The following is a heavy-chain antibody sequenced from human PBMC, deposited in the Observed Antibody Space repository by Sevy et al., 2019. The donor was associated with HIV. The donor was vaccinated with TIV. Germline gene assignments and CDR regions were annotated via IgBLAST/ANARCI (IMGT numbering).Heavy chain of an antibody. J-gene: IGHJ6*03. CDR2: ISGSGTRT. Sequence: GGSLRLSCAVSGFSFDSYGMTWVRQAPGKGLEWVSGISGSGTRTYYADSVKGRFIISRDNSKNTLYLQMNSLRSEDPANYYCAKGGGGHYDPDEIGYYFYYYNMDVWGKGTTVTVSS. CDR1: GFSFDSYG. V-gene: IGHV3-23*01. D-gene: IGHD3-22*01. CDR3: AKGGGGHYDPDEIGYYFYYYNMDV.